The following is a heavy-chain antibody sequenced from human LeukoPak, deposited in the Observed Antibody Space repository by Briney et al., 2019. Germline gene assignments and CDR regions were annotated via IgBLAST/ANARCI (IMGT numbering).Heavy chain of an antibody. CDR1: GGSISSYY. J-gene: IGHJ4*02. V-gene: IGHV4-59*08. CDR2: IYYSGST. Sequence: SQTLSLTCTVSGGSISSYYWSWIRQPPGKGLEWSGYIYYSGSTNYNPSLKSRVTISVDTSKNQFSLKLSSVTAADTAVYYCARLVHDYGGNSVDYWGQGTLVTVSS. D-gene: IGHD4-23*01. CDR3: ARLVHDYGGNSVDY.